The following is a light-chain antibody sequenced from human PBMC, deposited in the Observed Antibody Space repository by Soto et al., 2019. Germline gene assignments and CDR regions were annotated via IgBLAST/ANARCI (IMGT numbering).Light chain of an antibody. J-gene: IGKJ1*01. CDR3: QQYDKWPPT. V-gene: IGKV3-15*01. CDR2: GAS. Sequence: EIVMTQSPATLSVSPGDRTTLSCRASQSVSRILAWYQQKPGQAPRLLIYGASTRATGIPVRFSGSGSGTEFTLTISSLQSEDFAVYYCQQYDKWPPTFGQGTKVDIK. CDR1: QSVSRI.